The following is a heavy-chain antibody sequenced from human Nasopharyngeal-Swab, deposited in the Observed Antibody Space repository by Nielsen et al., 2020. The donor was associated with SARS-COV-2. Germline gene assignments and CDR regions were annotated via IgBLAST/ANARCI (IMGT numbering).Heavy chain of an antibody. CDR2: ISSSGSTI. Sequence: GGSLRLSCPASGFTFSSYEMNWVRQAPGKGLEWVSYISSSGSTIYYADSVKGRFTISRDNAKNSLYLQMNSLRAEDTAVYYCARVVTFLLTRRGHWYFDLWGRGTLVTVSS. CDR1: GFTFSSYE. CDR3: ARVVTFLLTRRGHWYFDL. D-gene: IGHD3-3*02. V-gene: IGHV3-48*03. J-gene: IGHJ2*01.